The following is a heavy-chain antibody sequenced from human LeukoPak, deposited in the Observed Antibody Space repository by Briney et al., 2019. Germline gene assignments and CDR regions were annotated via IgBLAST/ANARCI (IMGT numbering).Heavy chain of an antibody. CDR3: ARQARFWSGYHDY. CDR2: ISPGDSDT. D-gene: IGHD3-3*01. J-gene: IGHJ4*02. CDR1: GYSFTSYW. Sequence: GESLQISCQGSGYSFTSYWIGWVRQMPGKGLEWMGIISPGDSDTRYSPSFQDQVTISADKSISTAYLQWSSLKASDTAMYYCARQARFWSGYHDYWGQGTLVTVSS. V-gene: IGHV5-51*01.